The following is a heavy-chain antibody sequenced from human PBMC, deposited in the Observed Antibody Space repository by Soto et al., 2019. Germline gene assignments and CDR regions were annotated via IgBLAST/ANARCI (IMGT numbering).Heavy chain of an antibody. D-gene: IGHD2-15*01. Sequence: QVQLVESGGGVVQPGRSLRLSCAASGFTFSSNGMHWVRQAPGKGLEWVAVIWYDGSNKYYADSVKGRFTISRDNSKNTLYLQMNSLRAEDTAVYYCARGQRYCSGGSCYSSYYYYYYMDVWGKGTTVTVSS. CDR1: GFTFSSNG. J-gene: IGHJ6*03. CDR3: ARGQRYCSGGSCYSSYYYYYYMDV. V-gene: IGHV3-33*01. CDR2: IWYDGSNK.